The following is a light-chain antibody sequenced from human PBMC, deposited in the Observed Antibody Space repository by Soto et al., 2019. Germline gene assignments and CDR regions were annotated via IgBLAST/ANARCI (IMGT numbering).Light chain of an antibody. CDR2: DVT. CDR1: SSDVGGYDY. V-gene: IGLV2-14*01. Sequence: QSALTQPASVSGSPGQSITISCTGTSSDVGGYDYVSWYQQHPGKAPKLMIDDVTNRPSGVSNRFSGSKSGNTASLTISGLQAEDAADYYCISYASINTYVFGSGTQLTVL. J-gene: IGLJ1*01. CDR3: ISYASINTYV.